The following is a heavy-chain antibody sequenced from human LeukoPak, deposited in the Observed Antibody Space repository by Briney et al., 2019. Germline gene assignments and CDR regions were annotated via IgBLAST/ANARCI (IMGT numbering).Heavy chain of an antibody. Sequence: PGGSLRLSCAASGFTFSNYWMHWVRQAPGKGLGWVSRIKNDGSTTTYADSVKGRFTISRDNAKNTLYLQMNSLRAEDTAVYYCARDPYSGDADLDYWGQGTLVTVSS. D-gene: IGHD2-15*01. J-gene: IGHJ4*02. V-gene: IGHV3-74*01. CDR3: ARDPYSGDADLDY. CDR1: GFTFSNYW. CDR2: IKNDGSTT.